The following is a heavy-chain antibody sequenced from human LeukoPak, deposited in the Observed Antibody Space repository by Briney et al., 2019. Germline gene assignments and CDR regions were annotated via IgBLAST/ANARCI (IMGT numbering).Heavy chain of an antibody. CDR1: ADSISSTSYH. CDR2: VYYSGST. J-gene: IGHJ3*02. V-gene: IGHV4-39*07. D-gene: IGHD3-3*01. CDR3: ARGLGVAGDAFDI. Sequence: SETLSLTCTVYADSISSTSYHWGWIRQPPGKGLEWIGSVYYSGSTYYNPSLKSRVTISVDTSKNQFSLKLSSVTAVDTAVYYCARGLGVAGDAFDIWGQGTMVTVSS.